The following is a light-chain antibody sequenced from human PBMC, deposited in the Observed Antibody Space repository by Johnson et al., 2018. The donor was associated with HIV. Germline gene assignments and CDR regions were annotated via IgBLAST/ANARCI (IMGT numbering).Light chain of an antibody. CDR1: SSNIGNNY. J-gene: IGLJ1*01. CDR2: DNN. CDR3: GTWDTSLSAVYV. V-gene: IGLV1-51*01. Sequence: QSVLTQPPSVSAAPGQKVTISCSGSSSNIGNNYVSWYQHLPGKAPKLLIYDNNKRPSGIPDRFSGSKSGTSATLGITGLQTGDEADYYCGTWDTSLSAVYVFGTWTKVTVL.